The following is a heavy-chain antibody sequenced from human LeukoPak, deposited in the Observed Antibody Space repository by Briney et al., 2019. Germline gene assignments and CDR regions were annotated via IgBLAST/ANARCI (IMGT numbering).Heavy chain of an antibody. CDR2: IYDSGST. Sequence: SETLSLTCTVSGGSIRSSYYYWGWIRQPPGKGLEWIGSIYDSGSTYYNPSLKSRVTISVDTSKNQFSLKLNSVTAADTAVYYCARGGRVVVPAAKLPPFYYWGQGTLVTVSS. D-gene: IGHD2-2*01. V-gene: IGHV4-39*01. CDR3: ARGGRVVVPAAKLPPFYY. J-gene: IGHJ4*02. CDR1: GGSIRSSYYY.